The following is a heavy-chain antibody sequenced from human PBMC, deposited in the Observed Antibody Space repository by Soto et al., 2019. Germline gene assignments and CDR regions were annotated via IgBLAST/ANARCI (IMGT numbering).Heavy chain of an antibody. J-gene: IGHJ2*01. V-gene: IGHV3-30*18. CDR3: AKDVDAARPHWYFDL. D-gene: IGHD2-15*01. CDR1: GFTFSSYG. Sequence: QVQLVESGGGVVQPGRSLRLSCAASGFTFSSYGMHWVRQAPGKGLEWVAVISYDGSNKYYADSVKGRFTISRDNSKNTLDLQMNSLRAEDTAVYYCAKDVDAARPHWYFDLWGRGTLVTVSS. CDR2: ISYDGSNK.